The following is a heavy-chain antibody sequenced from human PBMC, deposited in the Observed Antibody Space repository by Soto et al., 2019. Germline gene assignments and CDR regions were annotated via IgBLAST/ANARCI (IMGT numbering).Heavy chain of an antibody. V-gene: IGHV1-18*01. CDR2: ISAYNGNT. CDR3: ARDPYYYDSSGYPFYYYYGMDV. J-gene: IGHJ6*02. CDR1: GYTFTSYG. Sequence: ASVKVACKASGYTFTSYGISWVRRAPGQGLEWMGWISAYNGNTNYAQKLQGRVTMTTDTSTSTAYMELRSLRSDDTAVYYCARDPYYYDSSGYPFYYYYGMDVWGQGTTGTVSS. D-gene: IGHD3-22*01.